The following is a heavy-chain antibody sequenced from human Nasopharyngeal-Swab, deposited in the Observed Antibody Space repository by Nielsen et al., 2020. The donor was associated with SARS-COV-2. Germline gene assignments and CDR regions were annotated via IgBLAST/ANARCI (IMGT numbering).Heavy chain of an antibody. CDR2: INHSGST. Sequence: WIRQPPGKGLEWIGEINHSGSTIYNPSLKSRVTISVDTSKNQFSLKLSSVTAADTAVYYGARDGGSGSYYNWGPYYYYGMDVWGQGTTVTVSS. J-gene: IGHJ6*02. V-gene: IGHV4-34*01. D-gene: IGHD3-10*01. CDR3: ARDGGSGSYYNWGPYYYYGMDV.